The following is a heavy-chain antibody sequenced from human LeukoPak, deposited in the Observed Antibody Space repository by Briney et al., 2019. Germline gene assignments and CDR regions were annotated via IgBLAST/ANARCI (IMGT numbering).Heavy chain of an antibody. J-gene: IGHJ4*02. V-gene: IGHV3-48*04. CDR1: RFTFSSYS. Sequence: GGSLRLSCAASRFTFSSYSMNWVRQAPGKGLEWVSYISSSSSTIYYADSVKGRFTISRDNAKNSLYLQMNSLRAEDTAVYYCARDPFRHNDYGDYWGQGTLVTVSS. D-gene: IGHD2-8*01. CDR3: ARDPFRHNDYGDY. CDR2: ISSSSSTI.